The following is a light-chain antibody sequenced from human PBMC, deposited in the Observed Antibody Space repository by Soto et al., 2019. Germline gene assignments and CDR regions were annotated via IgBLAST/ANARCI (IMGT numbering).Light chain of an antibody. Sequence: DIVLTQSPGTLSLSPGETATLSCRASQSVTNNSLAWYQQKPGQAPRLVVYGTSSRATGIPDSFSGSGSGTDFTLTISRLELEDFAVYYCQQCGYSPLWTFGQGTKVEI. CDR3: QQCGYSPLWT. V-gene: IGKV3-20*01. CDR1: QSVTNNS. J-gene: IGKJ1*01. CDR2: GTS.